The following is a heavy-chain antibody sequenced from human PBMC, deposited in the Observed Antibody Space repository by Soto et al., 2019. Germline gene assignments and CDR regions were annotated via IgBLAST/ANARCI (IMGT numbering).Heavy chain of an antibody. CDR2: ISHSGST. Sequence: AETLSLTCTVSGGSFSPNYWSWVRQPPGKGLEWIGEISHSGSTNYSPSLRGRVTISVDKSKNQFSLKLTSVTAADTAVYYCARAYDRTVSPARYFDFWGQGTLVTVSS. D-gene: IGHD3-22*01. J-gene: IGHJ4*02. CDR1: GGSFSPNY. V-gene: IGHV4-34*01. CDR3: ARAYDRTVSPARYFDF.